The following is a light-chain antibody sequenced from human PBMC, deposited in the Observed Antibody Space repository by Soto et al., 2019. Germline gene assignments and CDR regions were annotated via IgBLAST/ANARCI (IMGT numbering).Light chain of an antibody. J-gene: IGKJ3*01. V-gene: IGKV1-5*03. Sequence: DIQMTQSPSTLSASVGDRVTITCRASQSINNWLAWYQQKPGKAPKLLIYKASSLESGVPSRFSGSGSETEFTLTISSLQPDDFATYYCQQYNSYSRAFGPGTKVDIK. CDR1: QSINNW. CDR3: QQYNSYSRA. CDR2: KAS.